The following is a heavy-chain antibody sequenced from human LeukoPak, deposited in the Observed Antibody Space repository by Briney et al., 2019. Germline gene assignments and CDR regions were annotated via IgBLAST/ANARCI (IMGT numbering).Heavy chain of an antibody. CDR1: GFTFSSYA. V-gene: IGHV3-30*14. D-gene: IGHD2-21*01. Sequence: GRSLRLSCAASGFTFSSYAMHWVRQAPGKGLEWVAVISYDGSNKYYADSVKGRFTISRDNSKNALYLQMNSLRAEDTAVYYCARDSGKVGDDGILDYWGQGTLVTVSS. CDR3: ARDSGKVGDDGILDY. J-gene: IGHJ4*02. CDR2: ISYDGSNK.